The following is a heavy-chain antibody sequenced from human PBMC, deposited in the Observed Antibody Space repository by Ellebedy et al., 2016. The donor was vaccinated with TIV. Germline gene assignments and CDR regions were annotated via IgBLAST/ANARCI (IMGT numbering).Heavy chain of an antibody. J-gene: IGHJ4*02. Sequence: GESLKISCAASGFTFSSYWMHWVRQAPEKGLVWVSRINSDGSSTNYADSVKGRFTISRDNAKNTLYLQMNSLRAEDTAVYYCAGEGSYGSRYFDYWGQGTLVTVSS. CDR2: INSDGSST. CDR3: AGEGSYGSRYFDY. V-gene: IGHV3-74*01. D-gene: IGHD5-18*01. CDR1: GFTFSSYW.